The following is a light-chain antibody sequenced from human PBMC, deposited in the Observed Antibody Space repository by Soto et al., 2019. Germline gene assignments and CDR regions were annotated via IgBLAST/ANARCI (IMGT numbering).Light chain of an antibody. Sequence: SYDLTQSPSVSVAPGQTATFTCGGNKIGSKSVHWYQQKPGQAPVLVVYDDSHRAAGIPERFSGYNSGNTATLTISRVEAADEADYYCQVWDSTGDHSRVFGGGTKVTVL. V-gene: IGLV3-21*02. CDR1: KIGSKS. CDR3: QVWDSTGDHSRV. J-gene: IGLJ2*01. CDR2: DDS.